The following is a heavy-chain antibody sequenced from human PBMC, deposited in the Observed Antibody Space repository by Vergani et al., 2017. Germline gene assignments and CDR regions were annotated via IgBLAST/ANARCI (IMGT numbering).Heavy chain of an antibody. D-gene: IGHD3/OR15-3a*01. CDR1: GGTFSSYA. CDR3: ARGVGRSYPDSRCAFDI. Sequence: QVQLVQSGAEVKKPGSSVKVSCKASGGTFSSYAISWVRQAPGQGLEWMGGIIPIFGTANYAQQFQGRVTITADESTSTAYMELSSLRSEDTAVYYCARGVGRSYPDSRCAFDIWGQGTMVTVSS. V-gene: IGHV1-69*01. J-gene: IGHJ3*02. CDR2: IIPIFGTA.